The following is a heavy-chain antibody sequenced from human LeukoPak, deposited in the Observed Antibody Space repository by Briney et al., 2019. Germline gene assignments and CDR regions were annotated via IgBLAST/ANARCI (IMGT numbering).Heavy chain of an antibody. V-gene: IGHV3-66*01. CDR1: GFTVSSNY. CDR2: IYSGGST. CDR3: ARDHDSSDDHNFDY. Sequence: PGGSLRLSCAASGFTVSSNYMSWVRQAPGKGLEWVSVIYSGGSTYYADSVKGRFTISRDNSKNTLYLQMNSLRAEDTAVYYCARDHDSSDDHNFDYWDQGTLVTVSS. J-gene: IGHJ4*02. D-gene: IGHD3-22*01.